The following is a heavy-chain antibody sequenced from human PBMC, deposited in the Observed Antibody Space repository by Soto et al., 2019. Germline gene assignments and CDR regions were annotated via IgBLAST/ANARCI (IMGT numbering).Heavy chain of an antibody. J-gene: IGHJ4*02. D-gene: IGHD2-8*01. V-gene: IGHV1-46*01. CDR3: VTEPPNPNHDPGFDY. CDR1: AYTLINYY. CDR2: ISRSGDST. Sequence: QVQLVQSGAEVKKPGASVKVSCKASAYTLINYYIHWVRQAPGQGLEWMGIISRSGDSTTYAQKFQGRVTVTRDTSTSTVYMELSGLRSEDTAVYYCVTEPPNPNHDPGFDYWGQGTLVTVSS.